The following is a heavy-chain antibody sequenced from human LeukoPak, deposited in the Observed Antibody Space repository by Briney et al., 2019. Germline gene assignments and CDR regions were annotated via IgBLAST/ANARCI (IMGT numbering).Heavy chain of an antibody. CDR2: ISRSGGSP. CDR3: ANLGGKTAYGDEYYGMDV. D-gene: IGHD4-17*01. J-gene: IGHJ6*02. V-gene: IGHV3-23*01. Sequence: GGSLRLSCSASELHAMTWVRQGPGKGPAWVYAISRSGGSPYYAATVKGRSTVSRDKSNNTMYLQMTSLRAEDTAVYYCANLGGKTAYGDEYYGMDVWGQGTTVTVSS. CDR1: ELHA.